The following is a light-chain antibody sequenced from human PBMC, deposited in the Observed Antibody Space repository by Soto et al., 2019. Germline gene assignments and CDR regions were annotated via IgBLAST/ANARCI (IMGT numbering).Light chain of an antibody. J-gene: IGKJ1*01. CDR3: QQYSVYWT. CDR1: QSVSIW. CDR2: DAS. V-gene: IGKV1-5*01. Sequence: DIQMTQSPSTLSGSVGDRVTITFRASQSVSIWLAWYQKKPGKAPKVLIWDASSWAGGVPSRFTGSGSGTEFTLTINSLQPDDFATYYCQQYSVYWTFGQGTKVDIK.